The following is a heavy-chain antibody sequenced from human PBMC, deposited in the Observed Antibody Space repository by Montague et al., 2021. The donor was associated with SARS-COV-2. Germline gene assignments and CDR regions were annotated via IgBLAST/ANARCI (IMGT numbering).Heavy chain of an antibody. CDR1: GGSISSSSYY. D-gene: IGHD3-22*01. J-gene: IGHJ4*02. V-gene: IGHV4-39*07. CDR3: ARGRQHINMIVVVMTGGEYYFDY. Sequence: SETLSLTCTVSGGSISSSSYYWAWIRQPPGKGLEWIGEINHRGSTNYNPSLKSRVTISVDTSKNQFSLKMTSVTAADTAVYYCARGRQHINMIVVVMTGGEYYFDYWGQGTLVTVSS. CDR2: INHRGST.